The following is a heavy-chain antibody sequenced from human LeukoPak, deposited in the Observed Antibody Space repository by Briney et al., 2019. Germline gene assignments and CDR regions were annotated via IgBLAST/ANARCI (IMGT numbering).Heavy chain of an antibody. CDR2: FTSSGGST. CDR1: GFTFSSYV. D-gene: IGHD4-17*01. Sequence: GGSLRLSCAASGFTFSSYVMNWVRQAPGKGLEWVSSFTSSGGSTYYADSVKGRFTISRDNSKNTLHLQMNSLKAEDTAVYYCARKGQSEDYGKPDWGQGTLVTVSS. V-gene: IGHV3-23*01. CDR3: ARKGQSEDYGKPD. J-gene: IGHJ4*02.